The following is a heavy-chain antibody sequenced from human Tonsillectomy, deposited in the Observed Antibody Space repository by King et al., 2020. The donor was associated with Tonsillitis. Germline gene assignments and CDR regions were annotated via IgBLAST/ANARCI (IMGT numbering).Heavy chain of an antibody. CDR2: IYSGGST. D-gene: IGHD3-10*01. Sequence: VQLVESGGGLIQPGGSLRLSCAASGFTVSSNDMSWVRQAPGKGLEWVSVIYSGGSTYYADSVKGRFTISRDNLKNTLYLQMNSLRAEDTAVYYCARDRSGRSLLDYWGQGTLVTVSS. V-gene: IGHV3-53*01. CDR1: GFTVSSND. J-gene: IGHJ4*02. CDR3: ARDRSGRSLLDY.